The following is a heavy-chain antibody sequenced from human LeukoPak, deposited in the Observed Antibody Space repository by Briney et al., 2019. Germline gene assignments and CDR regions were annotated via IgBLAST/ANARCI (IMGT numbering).Heavy chain of an antibody. J-gene: IGHJ3*02. D-gene: IGHD5-24*01. Sequence: GGSLRLSCAASGFTFSSFEMNWVRQAPGKGLQWVASIKQDGSEKLYLDSVRGRFTISRDNAENSLYLQMNSLRDEDTAVYYCARLVGMVTTYDIWGQGTMVTVSS. CDR1: GFTFSSFE. CDR3: ARLVGMVTTYDI. CDR2: IKQDGSEK. V-gene: IGHV3-7*04.